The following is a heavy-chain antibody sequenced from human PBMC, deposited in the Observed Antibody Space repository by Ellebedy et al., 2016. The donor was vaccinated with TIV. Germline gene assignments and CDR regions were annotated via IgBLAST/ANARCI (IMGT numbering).Heavy chain of an antibody. CDR2: INQSGST. D-gene: IGHD3-3*01. CDR1: GGSFSDFF. CDR3: ARARHGGQLIYRANVFDV. V-gene: IGHV4-34*01. J-gene: IGHJ3*01. Sequence: MPSETLSLTCAVHGGSFSDFFWSWIRQSPGKGLEWIGEINQSGSTKYSPSLKSRVSISLDTSKNQFSLNVSSVTAADTAVYYCARARHGGQLIYRANVFDVWGHGTMATVSS.